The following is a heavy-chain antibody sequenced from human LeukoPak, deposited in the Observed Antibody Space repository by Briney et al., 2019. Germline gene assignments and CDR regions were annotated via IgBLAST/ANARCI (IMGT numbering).Heavy chain of an antibody. CDR3: ARVYYYDSNTFDI. V-gene: IGHV4-61*01. D-gene: IGHD3-22*01. CDR2: IYYSGST. J-gene: IGHJ3*02. Sequence: SETLSLTCTVSGYSISSGYYWGWIRQPPGKGLEWIGYIYYSGSTNYNPSLKSRVTISVDTPKNQFSLKLSSVTAADTAVYYCARVYYYDSNTFDIWGQGTMVTVSS. CDR1: GYSISSGYY.